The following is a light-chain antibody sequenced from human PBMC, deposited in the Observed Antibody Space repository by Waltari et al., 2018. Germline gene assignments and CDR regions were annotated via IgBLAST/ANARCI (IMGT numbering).Light chain of an antibody. J-gene: IGLJ3*02. V-gene: IGLV2-23*02. CDR3: CSYSTSGSWM. Sequence: QSALTQPASVSGSPGQSITIPCTGTSSNLGDYNLVSRFQHHPGNAPQLVMYYVTKRPSGISDRFSGSKSGNTASLTISTLQADDEADYYCCSYSTSGSWMFGGGTKVTVL. CDR1: SSNLGDYNL. CDR2: YVT.